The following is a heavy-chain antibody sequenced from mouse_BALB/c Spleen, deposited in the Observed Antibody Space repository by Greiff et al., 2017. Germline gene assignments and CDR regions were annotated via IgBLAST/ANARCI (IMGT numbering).Heavy chain of an antibody. CDR3: ARGLTGHAMDY. CDR1: GFTFSDFY. Sequence: EVKLMESGGGLVQPGGSLRLSCATSGFTFSDFYMEWVRQPPGNRLEWIAASRNKANDYTTEYSASVKGRFIVSRDTSQSILYLQMNALRAEDTAIYYCARGLTGHAMDYWGQGTSVTVSS. D-gene: IGHD4-1*01. V-gene: IGHV7-1*02. J-gene: IGHJ4*01. CDR2: SRNKANDYTT.